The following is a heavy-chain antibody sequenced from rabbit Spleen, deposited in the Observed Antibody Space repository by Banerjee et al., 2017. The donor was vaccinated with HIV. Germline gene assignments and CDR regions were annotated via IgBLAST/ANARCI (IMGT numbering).Heavy chain of an antibody. CDR3: AKAGYIYGDVGTDFNW. J-gene: IGHJ4*01. CDR1: GFSFSGRAW. V-gene: IGHV1S40*01. D-gene: IGHD6-1*01. Sequence: QSLEESGGDLVKPGASLTLPCTASGFSFSGRAWVCWVRQGPGKGLEWIGCINGGTGKAVYASWAKGRFTFSKTASPTVTLQMTSLAAADTATYFCAKAGYIYGDVGTDFNWGGPGTLVTVS. CDR2: INGGTGKA.